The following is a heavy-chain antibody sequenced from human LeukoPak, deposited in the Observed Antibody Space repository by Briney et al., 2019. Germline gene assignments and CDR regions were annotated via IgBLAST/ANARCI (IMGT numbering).Heavy chain of an antibody. Sequence: SETLSLTCTVSGGPFNGYYWSWIRQPAGKGLEWIGRIYSSGTTNYNPSLKSRVTMSVDTSKNQFSLKVSSVTAADTAVYYCARDRRFYDSSGFPHRSGFDIWGQGTMVTVSS. J-gene: IGHJ3*02. CDR2: IYSSGTT. V-gene: IGHV4-4*07. CDR3: ARDRRFYDSSGFPHRSGFDI. CDR1: GGPFNGYY. D-gene: IGHD3-22*01.